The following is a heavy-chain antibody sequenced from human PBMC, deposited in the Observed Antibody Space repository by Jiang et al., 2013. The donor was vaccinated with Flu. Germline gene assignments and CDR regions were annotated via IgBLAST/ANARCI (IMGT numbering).Heavy chain of an antibody. CDR1: GFTFSSYA. CDR2: ISYDGSNK. Sequence: VQLLESGGGVVQPGRSLRLSCAASGFTFSSYAMHWVRQAPGKGLEWVAVISYDGSNKYYADSVKGRFTISRDNSKNTLYLQMNSLRAEDTAVYHCSGGRDSAGESAFDIWGQGTMVTVSS. V-gene: IGHV3-30*01. CDR3: SGGRDSAGESAFDI. D-gene: IGHD2-15*01. J-gene: IGHJ3*02.